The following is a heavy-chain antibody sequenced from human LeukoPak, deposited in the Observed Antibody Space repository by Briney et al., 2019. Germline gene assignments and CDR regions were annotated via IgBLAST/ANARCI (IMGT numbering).Heavy chain of an antibody. CDR2: IIPIFGTA. V-gene: IGHV1-69*13. Sequence: SVEVSCKASRGTFSSYAISWVRQAPGQGLEWMGGIIPIFGTANYAQKFQGRVTITADESTSTAYMELSSLRSEDTAVYYCARDLLGRQIDYWGQGTLVTVSS. CDR1: RGTFSSYA. CDR3: ARDLLGRQIDY. J-gene: IGHJ4*02. D-gene: IGHD7-27*01.